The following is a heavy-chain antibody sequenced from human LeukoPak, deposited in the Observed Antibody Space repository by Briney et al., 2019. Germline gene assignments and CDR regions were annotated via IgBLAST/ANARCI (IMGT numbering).Heavy chain of an antibody. CDR3: ASSMVVTSGVFDY. J-gene: IGHJ4*02. CDR1: GGSISSGSYY. Sequence: SETLSLTCTVSGGSISSGSYYWSWIRQPAGKGLEWIGRIYTSGSTNYNPSLKSRVTISVDTSKNQFSLKLSSVTAADTAVYYCASSMVVTSGVFDYWGQGTLVTVSS. CDR2: IYTSGST. V-gene: IGHV4-61*02. D-gene: IGHD4-23*01.